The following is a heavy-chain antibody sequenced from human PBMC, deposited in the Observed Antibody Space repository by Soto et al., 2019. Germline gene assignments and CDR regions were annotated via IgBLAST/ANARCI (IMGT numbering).Heavy chain of an antibody. J-gene: IGHJ6*02. CDR3: ARPVDGAYSSDNHYYYALDV. V-gene: IGHV1-69*01. Sequence: QVHLVQSGAEVRKPGSSVKVSCTASGGTFTRYSISWVRQAPGQGLEWVGGIVPIFGTTNYAQRFQGRVQLTAYESKRTASIELSRLSSDDTAVDYCARPVDGAYSSDNHYYYALDVWCQGTSVTVTS. CDR2: IVPIFGTT. CDR1: GGTFTRYS. D-gene: IGHD3-16*01.